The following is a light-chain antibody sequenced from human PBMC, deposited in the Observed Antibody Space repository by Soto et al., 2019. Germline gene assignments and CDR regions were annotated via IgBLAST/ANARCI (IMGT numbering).Light chain of an antibody. Sequence: ENVLTQSPGTLSLSPREEATLSCRASQSVNNNYLAWYQQIPGQPPRLLIYGASSRATGIPDRFSGRGSGTDFTLTVSRLEPEDVSVYYCQQYAIFPRTFGQGTKVDFK. J-gene: IGKJ1*01. V-gene: IGKV3-20*01. CDR2: GAS. CDR3: QQYAIFPRT. CDR1: QSVNNNY.